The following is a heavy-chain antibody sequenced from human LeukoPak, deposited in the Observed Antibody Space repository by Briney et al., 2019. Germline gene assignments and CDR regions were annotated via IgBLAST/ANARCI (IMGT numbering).Heavy chain of an antibody. D-gene: IGHD3-10*01. CDR2: IYYSGST. V-gene: IGHV4-59*08. J-gene: IGHJ3*02. Sequence: SETLSLTCTVSGGSISSYYWSWIRKPPGKGLGWIGYIYYSGSTNYNPSLKSRVTISVDTSKNQFSLRLSSVTAADTAVYYCARSSAALDAFDIWGQGTMVTVSS. CDR1: GGSISSYY. CDR3: ARSSAALDAFDI.